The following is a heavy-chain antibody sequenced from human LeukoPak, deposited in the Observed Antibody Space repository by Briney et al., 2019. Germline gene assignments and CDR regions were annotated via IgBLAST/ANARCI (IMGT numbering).Heavy chain of an antibody. CDR3: ARHSVVSYYYGMDV. D-gene: IGHD2-15*01. J-gene: IGHJ6*02. CDR2: IYNTGRA. V-gene: IGHV4-59*08. CDR1: GGSISSHY. Sequence: SETLSLTCTVSGGSISSHYWSWIRQPPGKGPEWIGYIYNTGRANYNPSLKSRVTISGDTSKNQFSLRLSSVTAAGTAVYYCARHSVVSYYYGMDVWGQGTTVTVSS.